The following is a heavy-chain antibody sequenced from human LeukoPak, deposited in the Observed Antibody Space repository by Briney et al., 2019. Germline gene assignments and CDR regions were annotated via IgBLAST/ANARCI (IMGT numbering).Heavy chain of an antibody. Sequence: SETLSLTCAVYGGSFSGYYWSWIRQPPGKGLEWIGYIYYSGSTNYNPSLKSRVTISVDTSKNQFSLKLSSVTAADTAVYYCARRSDDFWTGHNWFDPWGQGTLVTVSS. D-gene: IGHD3/OR15-3a*01. CDR2: IYYSGST. V-gene: IGHV4-59*08. J-gene: IGHJ5*02. CDR3: ARRSDDFWTGHNWFDP. CDR1: GGSFSGYY.